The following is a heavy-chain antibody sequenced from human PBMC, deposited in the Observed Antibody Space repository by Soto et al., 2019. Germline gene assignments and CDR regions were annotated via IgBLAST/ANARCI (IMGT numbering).Heavy chain of an antibody. CDR2: IYYSGST. D-gene: IGHD3-10*01. J-gene: IGHJ5*02. CDR3: AREGLTMVRGVDCGTWFDP. Sequence: SETLSLTCTVSGGSVSSGSYYWSWIRQPPGKGLEWIGYIYYSGSTNYNPSLKSRVTISVDTSKNQFSLKLSSVTAADTAVYYCAREGLTMVRGVDCGTWFDPWGQGTLVTVSS. V-gene: IGHV4-61*01. CDR1: GGSVSSGSYY.